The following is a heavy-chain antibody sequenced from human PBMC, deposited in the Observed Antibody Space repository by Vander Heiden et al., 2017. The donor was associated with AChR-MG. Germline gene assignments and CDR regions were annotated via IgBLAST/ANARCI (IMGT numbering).Heavy chain of an antibody. CDR1: GGSFTCSY. J-gene: IGHJ5*02. V-gene: IGHV4-34*01. CDR3: ARAGYCSSTSCYHRRNWFDP. Sequence: QVQLQQWGAGLLKPSETLSLPCAVLGGSFTCSYWSWTRPPPGKGLEWVGEINHSGSTNYNPSLNSRVTRSVDTSKNQFSLKLSSVTAADTAVYYCARAGYCSSTSCYHRRNWFDPWGQGTLVTVSS. CDR2: INHSGST. D-gene: IGHD2-2*01.